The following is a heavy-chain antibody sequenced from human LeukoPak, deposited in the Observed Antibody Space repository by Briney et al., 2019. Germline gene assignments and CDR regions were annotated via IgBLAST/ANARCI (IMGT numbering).Heavy chain of an antibody. CDR3: AREMRPVGVSYFDY. V-gene: IGHV4-59*01. D-gene: IGHD2-15*01. Sequence: SETLSLTCTLSGASISIYYWSCIRQPPRKVLEWIASRHYRGTTNYNPSLESRVTISVDTSRKQFSLKLSSVTAAETAVYYCAREMRPVGVSYFDYWGQGILVTVSS. CDR2: RHYRGTT. CDR1: GASISIYY. J-gene: IGHJ4*02.